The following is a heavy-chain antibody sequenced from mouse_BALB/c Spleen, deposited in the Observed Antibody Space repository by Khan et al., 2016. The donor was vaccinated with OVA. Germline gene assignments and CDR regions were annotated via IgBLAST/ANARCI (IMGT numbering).Heavy chain of an antibody. Sequence: QVQLQQSGAELARPGASVKMSCKASGYTFISYTIHWVKQRPGPGLEWIGYINSSNDYTNYNPKYKDKATLTAEKSSSTAYMPMSSLTSEDSAVYYFSRSGTSYCSRSWCAFWGHGTLLTVSA. CDR3: SRSGTSYCSRSWCAF. D-gene: IGHD1-1*01. CDR2: INSSNDYT. V-gene: IGHV1-4*01. J-gene: IGHJ3*01. CDR1: GYTFISYT.